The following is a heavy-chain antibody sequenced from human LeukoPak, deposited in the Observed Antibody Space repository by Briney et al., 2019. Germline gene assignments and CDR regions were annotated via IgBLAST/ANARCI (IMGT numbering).Heavy chain of an antibody. CDR1: GFSLSTSGVG. J-gene: IGHJ3*02. D-gene: IGHD3-10*01. CDR2: IYWDDDK. Sequence: SGPTLVKPTQTLTLTCTFSGFSLSTSGVGVGWIRQPPGKALEWLALIYWDDDKRYSPSLKSRLTITKDTSKNQVVLTMTNMDPVDTATYYCAHGYSPLLFGTRLLWFGWYAFDIWGQGTMVTVSS. V-gene: IGHV2-5*02. CDR3: AHGYSPLLFGTRLLWFGWYAFDI.